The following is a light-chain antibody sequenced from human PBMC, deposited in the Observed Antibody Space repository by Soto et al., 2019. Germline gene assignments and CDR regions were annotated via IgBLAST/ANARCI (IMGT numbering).Light chain of an antibody. CDR2: DAS. J-gene: IGKJ1*01. CDR3: QQYNNYSGT. V-gene: IGKV1-5*01. CDR1: QSVSSW. Sequence: DIQMTQSPATLSAFVGDRVTITCRASQSVSSWLAWYQQKPGKAPKLLIYDASSLQSGVPSRFSGSGSGTEFTLTISSLQPDDFATYYCQQYNNYSGTFGQGTRVEIK.